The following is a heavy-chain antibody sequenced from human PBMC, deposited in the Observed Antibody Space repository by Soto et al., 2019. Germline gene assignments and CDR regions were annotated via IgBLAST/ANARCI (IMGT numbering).Heavy chain of an antibody. Sequence: KVSCKASGYSFTNYDIHWVRQAAGLGLEWMGWMNPGNNQHVYSPAFQGQVTISVDKSISTAYLQWGSLKASDTAMYYCARESYGSGDSWGQGPLVTVSS. V-gene: IGHV5-51*01. D-gene: IGHD3-10*01. CDR2: MNPGNNQH. CDR1: GYSFTNYD. J-gene: IGHJ4*02. CDR3: ARESYGSGDS.